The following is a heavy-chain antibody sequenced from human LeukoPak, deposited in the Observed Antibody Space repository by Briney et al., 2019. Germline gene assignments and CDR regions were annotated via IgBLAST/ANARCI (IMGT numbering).Heavy chain of an antibody. D-gene: IGHD4-17*01. V-gene: IGHV3-23*01. CDR1: GFTFNSYA. CDR2: ISCSGGST. J-gene: IGHJ4*02. CDR3: AKSKTPSYGDYVGDY. Sequence: PGVSVRLFCAASGFTFNSYAMSWVRQSTGKGLEGVSSISCSGGSTFYADSVKRRFTIPRDNSKNTLYLQMNSLRAEDTAVYYCAKSKTPSYGDYVGDYWGQGTLVTVS.